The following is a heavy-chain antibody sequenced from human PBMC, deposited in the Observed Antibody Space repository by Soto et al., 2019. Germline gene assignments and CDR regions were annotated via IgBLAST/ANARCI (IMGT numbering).Heavy chain of an antibody. CDR3: ARWSGYSRRTTPYYFDY. Sequence: QVQLVQSGAEVKKPGSSVKVSCKASGGTFSSYTISWVRQAPGQGLEWMGRIIPILGIANYAQKFQGRVTITADKSTSTAYMELSSLRSEDTAVYYCARWSGYSRRTTPYYFDYWGQGTLVTVSS. D-gene: IGHD3-3*01. CDR2: IIPILGIA. V-gene: IGHV1-69*02. J-gene: IGHJ4*02. CDR1: GGTFSSYT.